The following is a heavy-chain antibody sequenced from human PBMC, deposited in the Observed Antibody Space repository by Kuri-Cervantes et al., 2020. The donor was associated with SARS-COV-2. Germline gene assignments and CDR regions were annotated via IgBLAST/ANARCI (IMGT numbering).Heavy chain of an antibody. CDR3: ARQDYDFWSGYYTTYYFDY. V-gene: IGHV1-2*02. D-gene: IGHD3-3*01. CDR2: INPNSGGT. CDR1: RYTVTGYY. Sequence: SVTVSCMRCRYTVTGYYMHWVRPAPGKGLEWMGWINPNSGGTNYEQKFQGRVTMTRDTSISTAYMELSRLRSEDTAVYYCARQDYDFWSGYYTTYYFDYWGQGTLVTVSS. J-gene: IGHJ4*02.